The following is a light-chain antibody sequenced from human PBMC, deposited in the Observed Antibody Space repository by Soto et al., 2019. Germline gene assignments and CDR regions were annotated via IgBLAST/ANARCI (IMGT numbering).Light chain of an antibody. Sequence: DIVMTQTPLSLPVTPGEPASISCGSSQSLLDSDDGNTYLAWYQQKPGKAPKLLIYDASSLESGVPSRFSGSGSGTEFTLTISGLQPDDFAVYICQQYGTSPRTFGQGTRLEIK. CDR3: QQYGTSPRT. CDR2: DAS. V-gene: IGKV2-40*01. J-gene: IGKJ5*01. CDR1: QSLLDSDDGNTY.